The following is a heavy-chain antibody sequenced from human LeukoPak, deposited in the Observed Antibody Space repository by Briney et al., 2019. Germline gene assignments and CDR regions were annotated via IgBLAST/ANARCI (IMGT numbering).Heavy chain of an antibody. V-gene: IGHV3-74*03. CDR1: GFTVSNNY. J-gene: IGHJ4*02. CDR2: INGDGTST. CDR3: ARASTTVPNLLDY. D-gene: IGHD4-17*01. Sequence: GGSLRLSCAASGFTVSNNYMSWVRQAPGKGLLWVSRINGDGTSTKYADSVKGRFTISRDNARHTLYLQMNSLRAEDTAVYYCARASTTVPNLLDYWGQGTLVTVSS.